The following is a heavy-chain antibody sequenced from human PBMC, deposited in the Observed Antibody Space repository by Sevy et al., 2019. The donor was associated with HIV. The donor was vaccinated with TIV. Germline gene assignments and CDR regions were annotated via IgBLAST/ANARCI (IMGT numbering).Heavy chain of an antibody. CDR2: ISYDGSNK. Sequence: GRSLRLSCAASGFTFSSYAMHWVRQAPGKGLEWVAVISYDGSNKYYADSVKGRFTISRDNSKNTLYLQMNSLRAEDTAVYYCARDRALYYYYYYGMDVWGQGTTVTVSS. D-gene: IGHD3-10*01. J-gene: IGHJ6*02. CDR1: GFTFSSYA. V-gene: IGHV3-30-3*01. CDR3: ARDRALYYYYYYGMDV.